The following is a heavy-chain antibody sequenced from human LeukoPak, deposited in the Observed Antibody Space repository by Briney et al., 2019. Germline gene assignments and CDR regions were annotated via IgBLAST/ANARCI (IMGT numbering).Heavy chain of an antibody. D-gene: IGHD6-6*01. CDR1: GFTFSTYG. Sequence: SGGSLRLSCVASGFTFSTYGMSWVRQAPGKGLEWVSAISGSGGSTYYADSVKGRFAISRDNSKNTLYLQMNSLRAEDTAVYYCAKADSYDVEYSSSDYWGQGTLVTVSS. CDR3: AKADSYDVEYSSSDY. V-gene: IGHV3-23*01. J-gene: IGHJ4*02. CDR2: ISGSGGST.